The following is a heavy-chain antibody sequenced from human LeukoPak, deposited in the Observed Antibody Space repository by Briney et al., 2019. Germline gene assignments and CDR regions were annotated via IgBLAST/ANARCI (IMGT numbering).Heavy chain of an antibody. CDR1: GFTFSSYA. V-gene: IGHV3-30-3*01. J-gene: IGHJ5*02. Sequence: GGSLRLSCAASGFTFSSYAMHWVRQAPGKGLEWVAVISYDGSNKYYADSVKGRFTISRDNAKNTLYLQMNSLSAEDTAVYYCARVVGNYYGSGSSYNWFDPWGQGTLVTVSS. CDR3: ARVVGNYYGSGSSYNWFDP. D-gene: IGHD3-10*01. CDR2: ISYDGSNK.